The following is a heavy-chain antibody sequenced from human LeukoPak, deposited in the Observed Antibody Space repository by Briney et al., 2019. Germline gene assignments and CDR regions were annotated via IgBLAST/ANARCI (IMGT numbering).Heavy chain of an antibody. CDR3: TTAVFHTGFDY. CDR1: GFTFSSYA. J-gene: IGHJ4*02. V-gene: IGHV3-15*01. D-gene: IGHD5-18*01. Sequence: PGGSLRLSCAASGFTFSSYAMSWVRQAPGKGLEWVGRIKRIIDGGTTDYAAPVKGRFTISRDDSKNTLYLQMNSLKTEDTAVYYCTTAVFHTGFDYWGQGTLVTVSS. CDR2: IKRIIDGGTT.